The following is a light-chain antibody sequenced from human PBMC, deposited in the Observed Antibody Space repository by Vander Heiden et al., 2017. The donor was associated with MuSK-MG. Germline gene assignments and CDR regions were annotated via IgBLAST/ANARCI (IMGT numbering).Light chain of an antibody. CDR1: QTIFNY. CDR3: QQGYTTPLT. J-gene: IGKJ4*01. CDR2: SAS. Sequence: DIQLTQSPSSLSASVGDRVTITCRARQTIFNYLNSYQHCPWKAPKLLIYSASTLQSATPPRFSGRASGTDFTLVIIILQPEDFATYYCQQGYTTPLTFGGGT. V-gene: IGKV1-39*01.